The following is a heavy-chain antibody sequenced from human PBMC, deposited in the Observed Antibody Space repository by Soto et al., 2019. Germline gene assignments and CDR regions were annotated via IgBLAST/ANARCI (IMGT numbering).Heavy chain of an antibody. V-gene: IGHV3-48*02. CDR2: IGSSTTTI. CDR1: GVTFSSYA. D-gene: IGHD1-26*01. J-gene: IGHJ4*02. CDR3: TMGGTAY. Sequence: EVQLVESGGDLVQPGGSLRLSCLASGVTFSSYALNWVRQAPGKGLEWLSYIGSSTTTIYYADSVRGRFTISRDNAKNSLYLQMNSLRDEDTATYYCTMGGTAYWGQGTLVTVSS.